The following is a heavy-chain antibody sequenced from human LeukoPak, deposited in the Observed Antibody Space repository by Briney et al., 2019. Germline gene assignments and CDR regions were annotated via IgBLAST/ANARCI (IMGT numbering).Heavy chain of an antibody. V-gene: IGHV3-49*03. D-gene: IGHD5-18*01. CDR2: IRTKAYGGTT. CDR1: GFTFGDFA. CDR3: TRGRGYTYVYCFDY. Sequence: GGSLRLSCTASGFTFGDFAMSWIRQAPGKGLEWVGFIRTKAYGGTTEYAASVKGRFTISRDDSKSIAYLQINSLKTEDTAVYYCTRGRGYTYVYCFDYWGQGTLVTVSS. J-gene: IGHJ4*02.